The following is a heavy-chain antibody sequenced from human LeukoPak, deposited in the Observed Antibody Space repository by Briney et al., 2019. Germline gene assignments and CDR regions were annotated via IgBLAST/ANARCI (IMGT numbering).Heavy chain of an antibody. CDR3: ARGGQLLPNYYYYGMDV. Sequence: GGSLRLSYAASGFTFSSYGMHWVRQAPGKGLEWVAVIWYDGSNKYYADSVKGRFTISRDNSKNTLYLQMNSLRAEDTAVYYCARGGQLLPNYYYYGMDVWGQGTTVTVSS. D-gene: IGHD2-15*01. V-gene: IGHV3-33*01. J-gene: IGHJ6*02. CDR1: GFTFSSYG. CDR2: IWYDGSNK.